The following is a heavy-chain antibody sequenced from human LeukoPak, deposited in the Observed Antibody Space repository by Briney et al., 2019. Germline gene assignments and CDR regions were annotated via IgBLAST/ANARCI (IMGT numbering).Heavy chain of an antibody. CDR3: ARDGQDIVLMVPHQGDYMDV. D-gene: IGHD2-8*01. J-gene: IGHJ6*03. V-gene: IGHV3-30-3*01. CDR1: GFSFNNYA. CDR2: ISYDGGEK. Sequence: GRSLRLSCAASGFSFNNYAMFWVRQAPGKGLEWVAVISYDGGEKYYADSVKGRFTISRDNSKNTLYLQMNSLRAEDTAVYYCARDGQDIVLMVPHQGDYMDVWGKGTTVTVSS.